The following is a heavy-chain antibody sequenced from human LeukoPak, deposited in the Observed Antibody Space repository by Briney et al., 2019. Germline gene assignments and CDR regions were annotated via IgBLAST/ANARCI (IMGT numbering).Heavy chain of an antibody. D-gene: IGHD2-8*01. V-gene: IGHV3-30*02. CDR3: AKGSKEVHCTKDHHMDV. CDR2: IRHDRSNK. J-gene: IGHJ6*03. CDR1: GFTFSSYG. Sequence: GGSLRLSCAASGFTFSSYGMHWVRQAPGKGLEWVAFIRHDRSNKYYADPVKGRFTISRDNSKNTLFLLMNSLRDTDTAVYYCAKGSKEVHCTKDHHMDVWGKGTMVTISS.